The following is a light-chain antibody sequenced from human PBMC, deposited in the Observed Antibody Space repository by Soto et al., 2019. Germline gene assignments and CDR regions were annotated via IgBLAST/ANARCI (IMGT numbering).Light chain of an antibody. J-gene: IGKJ5*01. CDR1: QSVSRY. V-gene: IGKV3-11*01. CDR3: QERHNSIT. CDR2: DAS. Sequence: ESVLTQSPATLALSPGHLATLPCRASQSVSRYLAWYQQKPGQAPRLLIYDASNRATGIPARFSGGGSGKVFPITISSLEPEDVVVYCCQERHNSITFGQGTRLEIK.